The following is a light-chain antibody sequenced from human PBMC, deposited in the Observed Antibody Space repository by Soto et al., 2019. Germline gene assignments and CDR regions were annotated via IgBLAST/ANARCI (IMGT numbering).Light chain of an antibody. CDR1: QSVSSSY. Sequence: EIVLTQSPVTLSLSPGERGTLSCGASQSVSSSYLAWYQQKPGLAPRLLIYDASSRATGTPDRFSGSGSGTDFTLTISRLEPEDVVVYYCQQYGSSPFTFGQGTRLEIK. J-gene: IGKJ5*01. V-gene: IGKV3D-20*01. CDR3: QQYGSSPFT. CDR2: DAS.